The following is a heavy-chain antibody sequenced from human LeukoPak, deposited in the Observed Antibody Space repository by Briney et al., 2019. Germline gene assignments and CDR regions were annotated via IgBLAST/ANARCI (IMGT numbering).Heavy chain of an antibody. CDR2: ISYDGTNK. CDR3: QSRSIVATPDDY. V-gene: IGHV3-30*04. CDR1: GFTFSTYA. D-gene: IGHD5-12*01. Sequence: PGKSLTLSCTASGFTFSTYAMHWVRQAPGKGLEWVAVISYDGTNKYYAGSVQGRFTISRDNSKNTVYLQMTSLRTEDTALYYCQSRSIVATPDDYWGQGTLVTVSS. J-gene: IGHJ4*02.